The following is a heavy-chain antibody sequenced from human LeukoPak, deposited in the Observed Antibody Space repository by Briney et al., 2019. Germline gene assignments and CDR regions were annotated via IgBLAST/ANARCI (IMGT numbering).Heavy chain of an antibody. CDR2: IYSGGST. CDR1: GFTVNNNF. Sequence: PGGSLRLSCAASGFTVNNNFMIWVRQAPGKGLEWVSVIYSGGSTYYADSVKGRFTISRDNAKNSLYLQMNSLRAEDTAVYYCAELGITMIGGVWGKGTTVTISS. CDR3: AELGITMIGGV. V-gene: IGHV3-53*01. J-gene: IGHJ6*04. D-gene: IGHD3-10*02.